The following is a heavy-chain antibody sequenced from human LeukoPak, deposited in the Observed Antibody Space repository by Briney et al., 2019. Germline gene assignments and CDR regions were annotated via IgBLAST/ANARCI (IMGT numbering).Heavy chain of an antibody. CDR3: ARGLAARPPFDY. Sequence: SETLSLTCTVSGGSISSSSYYWGWIRQPPGKGLXWIGEINHSGXTNYXTXLKSRVTISVDTSKNQFSLKLSSVTAADTAVYYCARGLAARPPFDYWGQGTLVTVSS. D-gene: IGHD6-6*01. CDR2: INHSGXT. J-gene: IGHJ4*02. CDR1: GGSISSSSYY. V-gene: IGHV4-39*07.